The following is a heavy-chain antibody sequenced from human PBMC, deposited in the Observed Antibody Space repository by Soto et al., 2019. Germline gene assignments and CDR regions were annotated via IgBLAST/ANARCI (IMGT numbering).Heavy chain of an antibody. J-gene: IGHJ4*02. Sequence: QVQLVQSGAEVKKAGASVKVSCKASGYTFTAYYIHWVRQAPGQGLEWMGWMNPHSGGTDCAQKFQGWVTMTRDTCISTAYMDLSRLKSDDAAVYYCARGDSSGEFDYWGQGTLVTVSS. CDR1: GYTFTAYY. CDR2: MNPHSGGT. D-gene: IGHD3-22*01. V-gene: IGHV1-2*04. CDR3: ARGDSSGEFDY.